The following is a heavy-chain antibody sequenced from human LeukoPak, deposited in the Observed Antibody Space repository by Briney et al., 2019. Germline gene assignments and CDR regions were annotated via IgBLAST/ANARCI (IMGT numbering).Heavy chain of an antibody. Sequence: HGGSLRLSCAASGFTFGSYAMTWVRQAPGKGLEWVSHISGSGGITYHADSVKGRFTISRDNSRNTVYLQMNSLRAEDTAVYYCAKTTAGHSSGRDPGWPIDYWGQGTLVTVSS. D-gene: IGHD6-19*01. V-gene: IGHV3-23*01. J-gene: IGHJ4*02. CDR3: AKTTAGHSSGRDPGWPIDY. CDR1: GFTFGSYA. CDR2: ISGSGGIT.